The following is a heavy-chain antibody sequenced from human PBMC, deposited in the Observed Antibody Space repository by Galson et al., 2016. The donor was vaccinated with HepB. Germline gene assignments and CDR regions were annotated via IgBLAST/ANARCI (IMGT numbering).Heavy chain of an antibody. Sequence: SLRLSCAASGFTFSSYAMHWVRQAPGKGLEWVASIIPSGGDTHYAESVKGRFTISRYNSKYTVYLQMHSLRGEDTALYYCVKDKDYYGMDVWGQGTLVTVSS. J-gene: IGHJ3*01. CDR1: GFTFSSYA. V-gene: IGHV3-23*01. CDR2: IIPSGGDT. D-gene: IGHD3-22*01. CDR3: VKDKDYYGMDV.